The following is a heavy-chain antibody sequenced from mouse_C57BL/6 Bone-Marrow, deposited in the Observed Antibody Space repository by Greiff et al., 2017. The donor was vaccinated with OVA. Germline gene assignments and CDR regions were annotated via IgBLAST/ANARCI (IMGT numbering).Heavy chain of an antibody. CDR1: GFNIKDDY. V-gene: IGHV14-4*01. CDR3: TTWATMVTTMDY. D-gene: IGHD2-2*01. CDR2: IDPENGDT. J-gene: IGHJ4*01. Sequence: EVKLVESGAELVRPGASVKLSCTASGFNIKDDYMHWVKQRPEQGLEWIGWIDPENGDTEYASKFQGKATITADTASNTAYLQLSSLTSEDTAFYYCTTWATMVTTMDYWGQGTSVTVSS.